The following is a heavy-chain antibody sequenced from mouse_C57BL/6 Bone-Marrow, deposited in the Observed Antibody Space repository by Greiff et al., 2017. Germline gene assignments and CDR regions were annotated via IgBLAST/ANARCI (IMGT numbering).Heavy chain of an antibody. CDR3: ARGGYYYFDY. Sequence: VQLQQPGAELVKPGASVKLSCKASGYTFTSYWMQWVKQRPGQGLEWIGEIDPSDSYTNYNQKFKGKATLTVDTSSSTAYMQLSSLTSEDSAVYYCARGGYYYFDYWGQGTTLTVSS. CDR1: GYTFTSYW. CDR2: IDPSDSYT. D-gene: IGHD2-3*01. J-gene: IGHJ2*01. V-gene: IGHV1-50*01.